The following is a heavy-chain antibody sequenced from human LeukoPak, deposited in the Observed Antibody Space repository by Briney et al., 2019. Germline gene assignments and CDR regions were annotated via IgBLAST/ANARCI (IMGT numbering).Heavy chain of an antibody. D-gene: IGHD3-22*01. V-gene: IGHV3-48*01. CDR1: GFTFSTYN. CDR3: ARGGDSSGYYVWFDP. Sequence: PGGSLRLSCSASGFTFSTYNINWVRQAPGKGLEWVSYISSSGTTTYYADSVRGRFTISRDNAKNSVYLQMNSLRAEDTAVYHCARGGDSSGYYVWFDPWGQGTLVTVSS. CDR2: ISSSGTTT. J-gene: IGHJ5*02.